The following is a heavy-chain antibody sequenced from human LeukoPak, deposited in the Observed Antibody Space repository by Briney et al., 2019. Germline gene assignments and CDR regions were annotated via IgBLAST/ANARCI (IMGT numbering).Heavy chain of an antibody. V-gene: IGHV1-2*02. CDR1: GYTFTGYY. CDR2: INPNSGGT. Sequence: GASVKVSCTASGYTFTGYYMHWVRQAPGQGLEWMSCINPNSGGTNYAQKFQGRVTMTRDTSISTAYMDLSRLRSDDTAVYYCARGFADTMIVETWGQGTLVTVSS. CDR3: ARGFADTMIVET. D-gene: IGHD3-22*01. J-gene: IGHJ4*02.